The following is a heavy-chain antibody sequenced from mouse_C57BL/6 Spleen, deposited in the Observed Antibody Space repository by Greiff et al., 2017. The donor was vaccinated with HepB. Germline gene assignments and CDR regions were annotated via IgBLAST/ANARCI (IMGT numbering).Heavy chain of an antibody. CDR3: ASTVGDYYYAMDY. CDR2: IYPGSGST. D-gene: IGHD1-1*01. V-gene: IGHV1-55*01. CDR1: GYTFTSYW. Sequence: QVQLQQPGAELVKPGASVKMSCKASGYTFTSYWITWVKQRPGQGLEWIGDIYPGSGSTNYNEKFKSKATLTVDTSSSTAYMQLSSLTSEDSAVYYCASTVGDYYYAMDYWGQGTSVTVSS. J-gene: IGHJ4*01.